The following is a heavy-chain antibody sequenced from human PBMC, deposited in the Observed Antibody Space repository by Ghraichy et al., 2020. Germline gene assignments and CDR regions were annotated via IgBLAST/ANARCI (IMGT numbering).Heavy chain of an antibody. D-gene: IGHD2-2*01. CDR3: ARRYCSSTSCYWFFDY. J-gene: IGHJ4*02. CDR1: GGSISSSSYY. Sequence: SETLSLTCTVSGGSISSSSYYWGWIRQPPGKGLEWIGSIYYSGSTYYNPSLKSRVTISVDTSKNQFSLKLSSVTAADTAVYYCARRYCSSTSCYWFFDYWGQGTLVTVSS. V-gene: IGHV4-39*01. CDR2: IYYSGST.